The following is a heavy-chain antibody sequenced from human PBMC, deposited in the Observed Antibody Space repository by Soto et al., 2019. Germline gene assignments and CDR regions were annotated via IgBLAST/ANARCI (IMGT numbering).Heavy chain of an antibody. CDR1: GYTFTSYY. J-gene: IGHJ6*02. Sequence: ASVKVSCKASGYTFTSYYMHWVRQAPGQGLEWMGIINPSGGSTSYAQKFQGRVTMTRDTSTSTVYMELSSLRSEDTAVYYCARSALVPAATRAIGYYYYYGMDVWGQGTTVTVSS. V-gene: IGHV1-46*01. D-gene: IGHD2-2*01. CDR3: ARSALVPAATRAIGYYYYYGMDV. CDR2: INPSGGST.